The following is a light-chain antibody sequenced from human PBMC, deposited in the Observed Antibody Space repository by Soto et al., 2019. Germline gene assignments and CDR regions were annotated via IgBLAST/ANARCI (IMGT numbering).Light chain of an antibody. J-gene: IGKJ4*01. Sequence: DIQMTQSPSTLSASVGDRVTITCRASQSISSWLAWYQQKPGKAPKLLIYDASSLESGVPSRFSGSGSGTDLTLTISSLQPDDFATYYCQEYSSYSTFGGGTKVDIK. CDR2: DAS. CDR1: QSISSW. CDR3: QEYSSYST. V-gene: IGKV1-5*01.